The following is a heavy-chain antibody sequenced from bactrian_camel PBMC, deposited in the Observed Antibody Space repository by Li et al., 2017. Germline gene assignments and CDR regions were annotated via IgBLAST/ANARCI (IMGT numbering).Heavy chain of an antibody. V-gene: IGHV3S10*01. J-gene: IGHJ4*01. CDR3: AADLPSDGYCYIPALRY. Sequence: VQLVESGGGSTLAGGSVRLSCAASGYTFNTYSWFRQAPGQEPEGVARIDTDGSTDYADSVKGRFTISKDDAKNTLYLQMNSLKPEDTAKYYCAADLPSDGYCYIPALRYRGRGTQVTVS. CDR1: GYTFNTY. CDR2: IDTDGST. D-gene: IGHD3*01.